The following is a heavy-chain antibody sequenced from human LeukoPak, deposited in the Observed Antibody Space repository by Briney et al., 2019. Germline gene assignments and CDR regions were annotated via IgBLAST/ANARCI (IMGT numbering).Heavy chain of an antibody. J-gene: IGHJ3*02. CDR2: INTNTGNP. V-gene: IGHV7-4-1*02. CDR1: GYTFTTYA. D-gene: IGHD2-15*01. Sequence: VKVSCKASGYTFTTYAMNWVRQAPGQGLEWMGWINTNTGNPTYAQGFTGRFVFSLGTSVSTAYLQISSLKAEDTAVYYCARDSRDRSPWAFDIWGQGTMVTVSS. CDR3: ARDSRDRSPWAFDI.